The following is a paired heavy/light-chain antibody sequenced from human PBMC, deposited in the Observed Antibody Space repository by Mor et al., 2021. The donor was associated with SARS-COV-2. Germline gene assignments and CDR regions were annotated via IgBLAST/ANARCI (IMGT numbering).Heavy chain of an antibody. V-gene: IGHV3-30-3*01. J-gene: IGHJ2*01. D-gene: IGHD2-15*01. CDR1: GFTFNRYS. Sequence: QVQLVESGGGVVQPGGSLRLSCAASGFTFNRYSMHWVRQAPGKGLEWLTVTSYDGNNHFDADSVKGRFTISRDNSKNTLYLQMNRLRNDDTAVYYCARVKDDSSFYSASWFFDLWGRGTLVTVSA. CDR2: TSYDGNNH. CDR3: ARVKDDSSFYSASWFFDL.
Light chain of an antibody. CDR3: QQYNNWPPN. Sequence: EVVMTQSPATLPVSPGERATLSCRASQSVSTHLAWYQQKPGQAPRLLIHGASTRATDIPARFSGGGSGTEFSLTITNLQSEDFAVYYCQQYNNWPPNFGQGTKLE. CDR1: QSVSTH. J-gene: IGKJ2*01. V-gene: IGKV3-15*01. CDR2: GAS.